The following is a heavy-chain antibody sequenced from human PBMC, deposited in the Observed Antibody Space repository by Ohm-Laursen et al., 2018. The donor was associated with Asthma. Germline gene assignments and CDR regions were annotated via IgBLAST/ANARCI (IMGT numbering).Heavy chain of an antibody. CDR3: ARGLRDIVVVVAANYDY. CDR2: ISYDGSNK. D-gene: IGHD2-15*01. CDR1: GFTFSSYG. Sequence: SLRLSCAASGFTFSSYGMHWVRQAPGKGLEWVAVISYDGSNKYYADSVKGRFTISRDNSKNTLYLQMNSLRDEDTAVYYCARGLRDIVVVVAANYDYWGQGTLVTVSS. V-gene: IGHV3-30*03. J-gene: IGHJ4*02.